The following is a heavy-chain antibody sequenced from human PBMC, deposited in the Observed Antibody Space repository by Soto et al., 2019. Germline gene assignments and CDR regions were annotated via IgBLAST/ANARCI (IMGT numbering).Heavy chain of an antibody. J-gene: IGHJ4*02. D-gene: IGHD6-25*01. V-gene: IGHV3-23*01. CDR1: GFSFSRYA. CDR2: ITNGGANT. Sequence: GGSLRLSCAGSGFSFSRYAMSWIRQTPGTGLEWVAAITNGGANTYSADSVKGRFTISRDNSKNTLYLQMNSLRAEDTAVYFCAKGSASGSTYYFAFWGQGTLVTVSS. CDR3: AKGSASGSTYYFAF.